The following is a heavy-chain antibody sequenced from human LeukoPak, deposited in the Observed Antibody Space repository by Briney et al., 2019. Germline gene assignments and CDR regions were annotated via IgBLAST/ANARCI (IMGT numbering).Heavy chain of an antibody. CDR2: MNPNSGNT. J-gene: IGHJ5*02. D-gene: IGHD2-2*01. Sequence: GASVKVPCKASGYTFTSYDINWVRRATGQGLEWMGCMNPNSGNTGYAQKFQGRVTMTRNTSISTAYMELSSLRSEDTAVYYCARGSCTSCYGGSRGWFDPWGQGTLVTVSS. V-gene: IGHV1-8*01. CDR3: ARGSCTSCYGGSRGWFDP. CDR1: GYTFTSYD.